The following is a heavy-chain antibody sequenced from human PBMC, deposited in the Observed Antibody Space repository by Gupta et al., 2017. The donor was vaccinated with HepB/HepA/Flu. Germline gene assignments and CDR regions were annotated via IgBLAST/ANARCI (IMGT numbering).Heavy chain of an antibody. CDR2: ISYDGSDQ. V-gene: IGHV3-30*04. D-gene: IGHD2-15*01. CDR1: GFTFRGFS. J-gene: IGHJ5*02. Sequence: QVQLVESGGGVVQPGRSLRLSCAASGFTFRGFSMHWVRQAPGKGLEWMAFISYDGSDQYYADSVKGRFTISRDNSKNTLFLQMNSLRAEDTAFYYCARVGGGYQTTWGQGTLVTVSS. CDR3: ARVGGGYQTT.